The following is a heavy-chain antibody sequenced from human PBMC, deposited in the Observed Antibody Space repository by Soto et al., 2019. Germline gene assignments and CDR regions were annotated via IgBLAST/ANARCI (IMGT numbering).Heavy chain of an antibody. CDR2: ISGYNGNT. Sequence: QVQLVQSGAEVKKPGASVKVSCKASGYTFTSYGINWVRQAPGQGLEWMGWISGYNGNTNYAQWLQGRGTMTTDTSTSTAYMELRSLRSDDTAVYYCARVWLVDYAFDIWGQGTMVTVSS. V-gene: IGHV1-18*01. CDR1: GYTFTSYG. CDR3: ARVWLVDYAFDI. D-gene: IGHD6-19*01. J-gene: IGHJ3*02.